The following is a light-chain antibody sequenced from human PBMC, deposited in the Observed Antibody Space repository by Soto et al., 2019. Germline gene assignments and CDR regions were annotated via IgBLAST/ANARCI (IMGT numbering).Light chain of an antibody. V-gene: IGKV1-39*01. CDR1: QSISTY. J-gene: IGKJ2*01. CDR2: AAS. CDR3: QQSYSAPGT. Sequence: IQMTQSPSSLSASVGDRVTITCRASQSISTYLNWYQQKPGKAPKLLIYAASSLQSGVPSRFSGRGSGTDFTFTNTSLQPEDFSTYYCQQSYSAPGTFGQGTKLEIK.